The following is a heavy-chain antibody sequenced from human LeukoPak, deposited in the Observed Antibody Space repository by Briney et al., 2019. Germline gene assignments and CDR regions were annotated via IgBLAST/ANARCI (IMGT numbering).Heavy chain of an antibody. CDR2: MNPNSGNT. Sequence: ASVKVSCKASGYTFTSYDINWVRQATGQGLEWMGWMNPNSGNTGYAQKFQGGVTITRNTSISTAYMELSSLRSEDTAVYYCARVSSGWYGVWFDPWGQGTLVTVSS. V-gene: IGHV1-8*03. J-gene: IGHJ5*02. CDR1: GYTFTSYD. D-gene: IGHD6-19*01. CDR3: ARVSSGWYGVWFDP.